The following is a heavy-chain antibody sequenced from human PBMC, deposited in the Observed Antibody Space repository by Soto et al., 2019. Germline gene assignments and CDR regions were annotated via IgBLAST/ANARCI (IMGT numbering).Heavy chain of an antibody. CDR1: GYTFTSYG. Sequence: ASVKVSCKASGYTFTSYGIIWVRQAPGQGLEWMGWISAYNGNTNYAQKLQGRVTMTTDTSTSTAYMELRSLRSDDTAVYYCARACEPYDFWSGYAEPCYWGQGTLVTVSS. D-gene: IGHD3-3*01. J-gene: IGHJ4*02. CDR3: ARACEPYDFWSGYAEPCY. CDR2: ISAYNGNT. V-gene: IGHV1-18*01.